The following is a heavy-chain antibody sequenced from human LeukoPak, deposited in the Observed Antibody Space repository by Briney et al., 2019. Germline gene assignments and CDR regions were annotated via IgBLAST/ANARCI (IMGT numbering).Heavy chain of an antibody. D-gene: IGHD3-22*01. CDR1: GFTFSSYA. V-gene: IGHV3-23*01. CDR2: ISGSGGST. CDR3: ARDDSSGYYYFDN. J-gene: IGHJ4*02. Sequence: GGSLRLSCAASGFTFSSYAMSWVRQAPGKGLEWVSVISGSGGSTYYADSVKGRFTISRDNSKNTLYLQMNSLRAEDTAVYYCARDDSSGYYYFDNWGQETLVTVSS.